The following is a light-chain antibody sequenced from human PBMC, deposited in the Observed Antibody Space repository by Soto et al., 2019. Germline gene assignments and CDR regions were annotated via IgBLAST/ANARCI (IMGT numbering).Light chain of an antibody. V-gene: IGLV2-14*01. J-gene: IGLJ1*01. CDR3: SSYTTSAPYV. Sequence: QPVLTQPASVSGSPGQSITISCTGTSSDVGAYNFVSWYQHHPGRAPKLIIYEVTIRPSGVSNRFSGSKSGNTASLTISGLQAEDEADYYCSSYTTSAPYVFGIGTKVTVL. CDR1: SSDVGAYNF. CDR2: EVT.